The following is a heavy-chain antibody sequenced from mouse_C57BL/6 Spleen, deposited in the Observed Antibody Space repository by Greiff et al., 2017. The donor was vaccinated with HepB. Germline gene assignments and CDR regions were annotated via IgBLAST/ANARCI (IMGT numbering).Heavy chain of an antibody. CDR2: INPNNGGT. J-gene: IGHJ1*03. V-gene: IGHV1-18*01. Sequence: VQLQQSGPELVKPGASVKIPCKASGYTFTDYNMDWVKQSHGKSLEWIGDINPNNGGTIYNQKFKGKATLTVDKSSSTAYMELRSLTSEDTAVYYCARRVTTHWYFDVWGTGTTVTVSS. CDR3: ARRVTTHWYFDV. D-gene: IGHD2-2*01. CDR1: GYTFTDYN.